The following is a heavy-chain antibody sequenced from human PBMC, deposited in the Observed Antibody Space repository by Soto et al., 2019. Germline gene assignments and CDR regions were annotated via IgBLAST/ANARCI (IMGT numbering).Heavy chain of an antibody. V-gene: IGHV1-18*01. CDR3: ARPMGIVVITPGGDAFDI. CDR2: ISAYNGNT. Sequence: ASVKVSCKASGYTFTSYGISWVRQAPGQGLEWMGWISAYNGNTNYAQKLQGRVTMTTDTSTSTAYMELRSLRSDDTAVYYCARPMGIVVITPGGDAFDIWGQGTMVTVS. D-gene: IGHD1-26*01. J-gene: IGHJ3*02. CDR1: GYTFTSYG.